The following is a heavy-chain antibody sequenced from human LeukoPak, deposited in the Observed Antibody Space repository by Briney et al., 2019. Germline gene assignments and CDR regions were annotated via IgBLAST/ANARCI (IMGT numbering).Heavy chain of an antibody. D-gene: IGHD4-17*01. V-gene: IGHV3-66*01. CDR3: AKDLYGDYGMDV. CDR2: IDSGGST. CDR1: GFTVSSNY. Sequence: GGSLRLSCAASGFTVSSNYMSWVRQAPGKGLEWVSVIDSGGSTYYADSVKGRFTISRDNSKNTLYLQMNSLRAEDTAVYYCAKDLYGDYGMDVWGQGTTVTVSS. J-gene: IGHJ6*02.